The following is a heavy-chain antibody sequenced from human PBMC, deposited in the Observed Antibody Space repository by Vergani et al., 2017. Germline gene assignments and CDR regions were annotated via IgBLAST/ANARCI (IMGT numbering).Heavy chain of an antibody. Sequence: QVQLVESGGGVVQPGRSLRLSCAASGFTFSSYGMHWVRQAPGKGLEWVAGIWYYGSNKYYADSVKGRFTISRDNSKNTLYLQMNSLRAEDTAVYYCARGIVPAAPWGQGTMVTVSS. CDR2: IWYYGSNK. J-gene: IGHJ3*01. CDR1: GFTFSSYG. D-gene: IGHD2-2*01. V-gene: IGHV3-33*01. CDR3: ARGIVPAAP.